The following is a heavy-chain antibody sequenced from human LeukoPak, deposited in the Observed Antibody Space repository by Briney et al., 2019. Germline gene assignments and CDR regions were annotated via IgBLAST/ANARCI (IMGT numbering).Heavy chain of an antibody. D-gene: IGHD5-12*01. CDR2: ISYDGSNK. J-gene: IGHJ4*02. CDR1: GFTFSSYA. CDR3: ARDFYGYAPLWAFGY. V-gene: IGHV3-30*04. Sequence: PGGSLRLSCAASGFTFSSYAMHWVRQAPGKGLEWVAVISYDGSNKYYADSVKGRFTISRDNSKNTLYLQMNSLRAEDTAVYYCARDFYGYAPLWAFGYWGQGTLVTVSS.